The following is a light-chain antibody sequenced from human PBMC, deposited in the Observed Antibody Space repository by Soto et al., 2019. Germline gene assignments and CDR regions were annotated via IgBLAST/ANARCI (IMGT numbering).Light chain of an antibody. CDR2: EVT. V-gene: IGLV2-18*02. CDR1: SSDVGKYDR. CDR3: SSYTSTSRYV. J-gene: IGLJ1*01. Sequence: QSVLTQPPYVSGSHGQSGTISCTGTSSDVGKYDRVSWYQQPPGTAPKLIIYEVTNRPSGVPARFSGSKSGNTASLTISGLQAEDEADYYCSSYTSTSRYVFGAGTKVTVL.